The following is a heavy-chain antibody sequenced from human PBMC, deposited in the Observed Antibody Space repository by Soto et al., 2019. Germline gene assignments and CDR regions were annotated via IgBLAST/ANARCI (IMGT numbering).Heavy chain of an antibody. CDR2: FDPEDGET. CDR1: GYTLTELS. CDR3: ATYATMITFGGVIDNDAFDI. J-gene: IGHJ3*02. Sequence: ASXKVSCKVPGYTLTELSIHWVRQAPGKGLEWMGGFDPEDGETIYAQKFQGRVTMTEDTSTDTAYMELSSLRSEDTAVYYCATYATMITFGGVIDNDAFDIWGQGTMVTV. V-gene: IGHV1-24*01. D-gene: IGHD3-16*02.